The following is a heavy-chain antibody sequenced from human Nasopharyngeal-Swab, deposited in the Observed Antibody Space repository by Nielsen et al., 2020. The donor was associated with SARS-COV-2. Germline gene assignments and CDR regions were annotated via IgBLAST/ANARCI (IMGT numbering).Heavy chain of an antibody. J-gene: IGHJ4*02. CDR2: IYYSGST. D-gene: IGHD6-19*01. Sequence: WIRQPPGKGLEWIGYIYYSGSTNYNPSLKSRVIISVDTSKNQFSLKLSSVTAADTAVYYCARRRGSGKRVDTTGYSSGWYAPRAAFDYWGQGTLITVSS. V-gene: IGHV4-59*12. CDR3: ARRRGSGKRVDTTGYSSGWYAPRAAFDY.